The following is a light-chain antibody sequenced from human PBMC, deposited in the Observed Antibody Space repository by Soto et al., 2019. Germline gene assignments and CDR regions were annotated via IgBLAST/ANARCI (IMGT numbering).Light chain of an antibody. J-gene: IGLJ3*02. CDR2: EVT. CDR3: SSYTTSATLV. CDR1: SSDVGDNY. V-gene: IGLV2-14*01. Sequence: QSALAQPPSASGSPGQSVTISCTGTSSDVGDNYVSWYQQHLGKAPKLIIYEVTNRPSGVSNRFSGSKSGDTASLTISGLQSEDEADYYCSSYTTSATLVFGGGTQLTVL.